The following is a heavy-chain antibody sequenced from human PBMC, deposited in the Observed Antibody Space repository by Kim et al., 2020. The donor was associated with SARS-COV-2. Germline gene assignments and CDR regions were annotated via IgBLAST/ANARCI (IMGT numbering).Heavy chain of an antibody. D-gene: IGHD6-13*01. CDR3: ARAAYSSSWYADY. V-gene: IGHV4-34*01. Sequence: YTPSLKSRVTLSVDPSKNHFSLRLSSVTAADTAVYYCARAAYSSSWYADYWGQGTLVTVSS. J-gene: IGHJ4*02.